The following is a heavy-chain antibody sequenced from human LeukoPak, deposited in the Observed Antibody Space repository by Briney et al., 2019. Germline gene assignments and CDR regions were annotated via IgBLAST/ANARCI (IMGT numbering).Heavy chain of an antibody. D-gene: IGHD5-18*01. CDR3: AGERPSGYSYGCDY. J-gene: IGHJ4*02. V-gene: IGHV3-48*03. CDR2: ISIRSSTL. CDR1: GFTFSSYE. Sequence: GGSLRLSCAASGFTFSSYEMNWVRQAPGKGLEWISYISIRSSTLYYADSVKGRFTISRDDAANSLYLQMNSLRVEDTALYYCAGERPSGYSYGCDYWGQGTLVTVSS.